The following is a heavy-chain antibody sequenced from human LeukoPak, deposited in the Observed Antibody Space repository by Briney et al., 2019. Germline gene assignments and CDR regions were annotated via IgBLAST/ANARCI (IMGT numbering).Heavy chain of an antibody. D-gene: IGHD2-2*01. V-gene: IGHV3-30-3*01. CDR1: GXTFSSYG. CDR3: ARGVCSSISCYYFDY. Sequence: PGGSLRLSCAASGXTFSSYGMNWVRQAPGKGLEWVAVISYDGSKKYYADSVKGRFTIFRDNSKNTLYLQMNSLRAEDTAVYYCARGVCSSISCYYFDYWGQGTLVTVSS. J-gene: IGHJ4*02. CDR2: ISYDGSKK.